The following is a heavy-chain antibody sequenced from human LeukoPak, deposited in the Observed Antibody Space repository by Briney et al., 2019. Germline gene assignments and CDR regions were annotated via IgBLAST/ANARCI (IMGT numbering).Heavy chain of an antibody. CDR3: ARDLGMRDFWSAHGY. CDR2: INWNGGST. CDR1: GFTFDDYG. D-gene: IGHD3-3*01. Sequence: GGSLRLSCAASGFTFDDYGMSWVRQAPGKGLEWVSGINWNGGSTGYADSVKGRFTISRDNAKNSLYLQMNSLRAEDTALYHCARDLGMRDFWSAHGYWGQGTLVTVSS. V-gene: IGHV3-20*01. J-gene: IGHJ4*02.